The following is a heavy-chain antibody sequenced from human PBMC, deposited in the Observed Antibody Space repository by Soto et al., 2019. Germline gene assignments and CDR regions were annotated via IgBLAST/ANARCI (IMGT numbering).Heavy chain of an antibody. CDR2: IYYSGST. Sequence: LSLTCTVSGGSISSFYWSWIRQPPGKGLEWIGYIYYSGSTNYNPSLKSRVTISVDTSKNQFSLKLSSVTAADTAVYYCARKIVVVPAAIFWFDPWGQGTLVTVSS. J-gene: IGHJ5*02. V-gene: IGHV4-59*01. D-gene: IGHD2-2*02. CDR1: GGSISSFY. CDR3: ARKIVVVPAAIFWFDP.